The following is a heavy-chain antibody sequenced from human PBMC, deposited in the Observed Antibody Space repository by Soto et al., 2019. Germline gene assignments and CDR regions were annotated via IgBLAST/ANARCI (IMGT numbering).Heavy chain of an antibody. Sequence: PVGSLRLSCAVSGFTFSSYGMHWVRQAPGKGLEWVAVISYDGSNKYYADSVKGRFTISRDNSKNTLYLQMNSLRAEDTAVYYCAKAPYQGSGSYYPYYYYGMDVWGQGTTVTVSS. CDR2: ISYDGSNK. CDR1: GFTFSSYG. J-gene: IGHJ6*02. CDR3: AKAPYQGSGSYYPYYYYGMDV. V-gene: IGHV3-30*18. D-gene: IGHD3-10*01.